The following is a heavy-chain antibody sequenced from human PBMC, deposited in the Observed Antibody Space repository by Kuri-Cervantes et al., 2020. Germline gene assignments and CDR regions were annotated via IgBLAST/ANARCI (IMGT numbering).Heavy chain of an antibody. Sequence: SETLSLTCSVSGYSISSGHSWGWIRQPPGKGLEWIGNLYHSGIPYYNPSFTSRVTISVDTSKNQVSLKLSSVTAADTAVYYCARDLGSGYYSPVGYWGQGTLVTVSS. V-gene: IGHV4-38-2*02. J-gene: IGHJ4*02. CDR2: LYHSGIP. D-gene: IGHD5-12*01. CDR3: ARDLGSGYYSPVGY. CDR1: GYSISSGHS.